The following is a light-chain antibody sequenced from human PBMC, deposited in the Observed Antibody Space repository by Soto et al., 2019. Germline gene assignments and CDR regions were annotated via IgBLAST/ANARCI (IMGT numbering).Light chain of an antibody. V-gene: IGKV1-39*01. J-gene: IGKJ1*01. CDR1: QRISTY. CDR2: AAS. Sequence: QMAQSPSSLAASVVDRVTITCRASQRISTYLNWFQQRPGKAPRLLIYAASTLQTGVPSNFSGSASGTDFTLTITSLQPEDFATYFCHQTYSIPPTFGQGTKVDI. CDR3: HQTYSIPPT.